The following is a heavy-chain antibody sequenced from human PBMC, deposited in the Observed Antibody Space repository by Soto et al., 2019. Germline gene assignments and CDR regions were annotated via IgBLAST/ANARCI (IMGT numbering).Heavy chain of an antibody. J-gene: IGHJ3*02. CDR3: ARVYSSGWYGSAFDI. CDR1: GGSISSGDYY. D-gene: IGHD6-19*01. CDR2: IYYSGST. V-gene: IGHV4-30-4*01. Sequence: PSETLSLTCTVSGGSISSGDYYWSWIRQPPGKGLEWIGYIYYSGSTYYNPSLKSRVTISVDTSKNQFSLKLSSVTAADTAVYYCARVYSSGWYGSAFDIWGQGTMVNVS.